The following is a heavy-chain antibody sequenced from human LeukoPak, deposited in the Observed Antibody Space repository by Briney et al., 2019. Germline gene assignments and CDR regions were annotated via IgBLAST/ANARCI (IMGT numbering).Heavy chain of an antibody. CDR2: INPSGGST. D-gene: IGHD3-22*01. CDR1: GYTFTSYY. J-gene: IGHJ2*01. CDR3: ARSSYDRTSALVWYFDL. Sequence: ASVKVSCKASGYTFTSYYMHWVRQAPGQGLEWMGIINPSGGSTSYTQKFQGRVTMTRDMSTSTVYIELSSLRSEDTALYYCARSSYDRTSALVWYFDLWGRGTLVTVSS. V-gene: IGHV1-46*01.